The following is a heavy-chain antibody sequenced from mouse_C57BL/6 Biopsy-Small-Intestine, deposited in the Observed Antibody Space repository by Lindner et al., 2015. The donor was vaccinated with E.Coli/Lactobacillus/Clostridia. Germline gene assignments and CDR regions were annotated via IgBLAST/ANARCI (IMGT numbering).Heavy chain of an antibody. CDR2: INPYNGGT. Sequence: VQLQESGPVLVKPGASVKMSCKASGYTFTDYYMNWVKQSHGKSLEWIGVINPYNGGTTYNQKFKGKATLTVDKSSSTAYMELNSLTSEDSAVYYCARDDSTYVNYAMDYWGQGTSVTVSS. CDR3: ARDDSTYVNYAMDY. J-gene: IGHJ4*01. D-gene: IGHD5-1*01. V-gene: IGHV1-19*01. CDR1: GYTFTDYY.